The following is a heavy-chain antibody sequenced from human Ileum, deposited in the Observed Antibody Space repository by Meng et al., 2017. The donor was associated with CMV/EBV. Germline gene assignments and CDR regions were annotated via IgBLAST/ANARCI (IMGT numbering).Heavy chain of an antibody. CDR2: IYYSGST. V-gene: IGHV4-59*01. CDR1: GGSFSGYY. CDR3: ARAASPYSSSWYRD. D-gene: IGHD6-13*01. Sequence: SETLSLTCAVYGGSFSGYYWSWIRQPPGKGLEWIGYIYYSGSTNYNPSLKSRVTISVDTSKNQFSLKLSSVTAADTAVYYCARAASPYSSSWYRDWGQGTLVTVSS. J-gene: IGHJ4*02.